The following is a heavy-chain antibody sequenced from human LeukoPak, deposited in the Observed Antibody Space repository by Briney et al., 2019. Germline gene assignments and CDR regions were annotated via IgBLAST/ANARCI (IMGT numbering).Heavy chain of an antibody. CDR1: GYTFTGYY. J-gene: IGHJ4*01. CDR3: ATSGGYYDSSGYSNLFDY. Sequence: ASVKVSCKASGYTFTGYYMHWVRQAPGKGLEWMGGFDPEDGETIYAQKFQGRVTMTEDTSTDTAYMELSSLRSEDTAVYYCATSGGYYDSSGYSNLFDYWGQEPWSPSPQ. CDR2: FDPEDGET. D-gene: IGHD3-22*01. V-gene: IGHV1-24*01.